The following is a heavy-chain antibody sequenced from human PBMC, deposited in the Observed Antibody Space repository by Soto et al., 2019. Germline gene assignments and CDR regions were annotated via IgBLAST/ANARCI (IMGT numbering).Heavy chain of an antibody. CDR2: IDPSDSYT. J-gene: IGHJ6*02. D-gene: IGHD6-6*01. CDR1: GYSFTSYW. CDR3: ARLPVSGSSSYYYYGMDV. Sequence: GESLKISCKGSGYSFTSYWISWVRQMPGKGLEWMGRIDPSDSYTNYSPSFQGHVTISADKSISTAYLQWSSLKASDTAMYHCARLPVSGSSSYYYYGMDVWGQGTTVTVSS. V-gene: IGHV5-10-1*01.